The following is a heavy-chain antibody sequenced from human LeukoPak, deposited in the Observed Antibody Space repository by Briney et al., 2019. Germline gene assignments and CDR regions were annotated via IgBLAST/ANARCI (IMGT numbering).Heavy chain of an antibody. D-gene: IGHD5-18*01. CDR2: IKQDGSEK. CDR3: ARVAWRQLWFCDY. CDR1: GFTFSAYL. J-gene: IGHJ4*02. V-gene: IGHV3-7*03. Sequence: PGGSLRLSCAASGFTFSAYLMSWVRPAPGKGLEWVANIKQDGSEKYYVDSVKGRFVISRDNAKNALYLQMNSLRAEDTAVYYCARVAWRQLWFCDYWGQGTLVTVSS.